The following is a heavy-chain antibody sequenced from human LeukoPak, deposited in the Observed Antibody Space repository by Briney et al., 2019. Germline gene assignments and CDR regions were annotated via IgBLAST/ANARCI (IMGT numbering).Heavy chain of an antibody. CDR3: ARHVGPGYSYGFDN. V-gene: IGHV4-59*08. CDR2: ISYSGSI. CDR1: GGSTSRHY. Sequence: SETLSLTCTVSGGSTSRHYWSWIRQAPGKGLEWIGYISYSGSINYNPSLKSRVTISVDTSKNQFSLKLSSVTAADTAVFNCARHVGPGYSYGFDNWGQGTLVTVSS. D-gene: IGHD5-18*01. J-gene: IGHJ4*02.